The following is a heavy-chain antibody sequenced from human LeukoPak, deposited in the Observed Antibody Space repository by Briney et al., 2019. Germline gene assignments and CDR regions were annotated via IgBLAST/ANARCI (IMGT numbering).Heavy chain of an antibody. CDR3: ARHNRIAVAVGNWFDP. V-gene: IGHV4-39*01. D-gene: IGHD6-19*01. CDR1: GGSISSSSYY. Sequence: PSETLSLTCTVSGGSISSSSYYWGWIRQPPGKGLEWIGNIYYSGSTYYNPSLKSRATISVDTSKKQFSLKLSSVTAADTAVYYCARHNRIAVAVGNWFDPWGQGTLVTVSS. CDR2: IYYSGST. J-gene: IGHJ5*02.